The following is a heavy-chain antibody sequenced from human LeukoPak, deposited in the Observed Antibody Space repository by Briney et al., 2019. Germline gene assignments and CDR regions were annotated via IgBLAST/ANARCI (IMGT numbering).Heavy chain of an antibody. CDR3: ARDREYQLLYTFNWFDP. D-gene: IGHD2-2*02. V-gene: IGHV1-2*02. J-gene: IGHJ5*02. CDR1: GYTFTSYG. Sequence: ASVKVSCKASGYTFTSYGISWVRQAPGQGLEWMGWINPNSGGTNYAQKFQGRVTMTRDTSISTAYMELSRLRSDDTAVYYCARDREYQLLYTFNWFDPWGQGTLVTVSS. CDR2: INPNSGGT.